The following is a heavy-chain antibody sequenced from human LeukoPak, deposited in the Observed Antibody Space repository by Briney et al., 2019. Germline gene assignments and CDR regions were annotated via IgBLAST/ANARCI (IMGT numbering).Heavy chain of an antibody. V-gene: IGHV1-2*02. CDR3: ARGISLRYFDWFGMDV. J-gene: IGHJ6*02. CDR1: GYTFTGYY. D-gene: IGHD3-9*01. Sequence: ASVKVSCKASGYTFTGYYMHWVRQAPGQGLEWMGWINPNSGGTNYAQKFQGRVTMTRDTSISTAYMELSRLRSDDTAVYYCARGISLRYFDWFGMDVWGQGTTVTVSS. CDR2: INPNSGGT.